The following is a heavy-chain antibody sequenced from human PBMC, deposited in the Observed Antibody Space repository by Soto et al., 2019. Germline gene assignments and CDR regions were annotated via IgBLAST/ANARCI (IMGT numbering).Heavy chain of an antibody. D-gene: IGHD3-22*01. CDR3: ATYDSSDYYSGSPIGWFDP. Sequence: QVQLQESGPGLVKPSQTLSLTCTVSGGSISSGGYYWSWIRQHPGKGMEWIGYIYYSGSTYYNPSLKSRVTISVDTSKNQFSLKLSSVTAADTAVYYCATYDSSDYYSGSPIGWFDPWGQGTLVTVSS. CDR2: IYYSGST. V-gene: IGHV4-31*03. J-gene: IGHJ5*02. CDR1: GGSISSGGYY.